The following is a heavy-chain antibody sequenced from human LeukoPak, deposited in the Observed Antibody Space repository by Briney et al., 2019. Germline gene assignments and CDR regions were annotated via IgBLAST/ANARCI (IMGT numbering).Heavy chain of an antibody. CDR2: INPSGGST. Sequence: ASVKVSCKASGYTFTGYYMHWVRQAPGQGLEWMGIINPSGGSTSYAQKFQGRVTMTRDMSTSTVYMELSSLRSEDTAVYYCARGGRSYGDYFSGFGAGGWGQGTLVTVSS. CDR3: ARGGRSYGDYFSGFGAGG. V-gene: IGHV1-46*01. J-gene: IGHJ4*02. D-gene: IGHD4-17*01. CDR1: GYTFTGYY.